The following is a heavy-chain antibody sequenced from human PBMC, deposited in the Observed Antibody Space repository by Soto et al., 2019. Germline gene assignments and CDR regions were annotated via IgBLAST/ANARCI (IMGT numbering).Heavy chain of an antibody. V-gene: IGHV4-39*01. CDR2: IPSIGST. CDR3: ARQDHGDYEFFFDY. J-gene: IGHJ4*02. CDR1: GASIISTTKY. Sequence: SETLSLTCTVSGASIISTTKYWGWIRQPPGRGLEWIGTIPSIGSTYYNPSLEGRVTISVDTSKNQFSLKVTSVTAADTGLYYCARQDHGDYEFFFDYWGQGTLVTVSS. D-gene: IGHD4-17*01.